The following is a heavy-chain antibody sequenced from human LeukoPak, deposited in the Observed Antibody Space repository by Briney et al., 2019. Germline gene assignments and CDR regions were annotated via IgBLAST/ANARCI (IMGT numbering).Heavy chain of an antibody. CDR2: INHSGST. D-gene: IGHD4-17*01. CDR3: ARRPTEGSTVKHAFDI. Sequence: SETLSLTCAVYGGSFSGYYWSWIRQPPGKGLEWVGEINHSGSTNYNPSLKSRITISVDTSKNQFSLKLSSVTAADTAVYYCARRPTEGSTVKHAFDIWGQGTMVTVSS. CDR1: GGSFSGYY. V-gene: IGHV4-34*01. J-gene: IGHJ3*02.